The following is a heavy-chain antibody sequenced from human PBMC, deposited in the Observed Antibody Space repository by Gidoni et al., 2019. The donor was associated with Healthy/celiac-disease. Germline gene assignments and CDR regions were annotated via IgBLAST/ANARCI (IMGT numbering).Heavy chain of an antibody. V-gene: IGHV3-74*01. J-gene: IGHJ4*02. Sequence: EVQLVEAGGGLVQPGGSLRLSCAASGFTFSSYWMHWVRQAPGKGLVWVSRINSDGSSTSYADSVKGRFTISSDNAKNTLYLQMNSLRAEDTAVYYCARDTTDCGGDCYPLDWGQGTLVTVSS. CDR2: INSDGSST. D-gene: IGHD2-21*02. CDR1: GFTFSSYW. CDR3: ARDTTDCGGDCYPLD.